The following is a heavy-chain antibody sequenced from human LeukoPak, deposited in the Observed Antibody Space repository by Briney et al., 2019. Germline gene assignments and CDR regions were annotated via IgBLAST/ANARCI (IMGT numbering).Heavy chain of an antibody. D-gene: IGHD2-21*01. V-gene: IGHV3-23*01. CDR2: ISGSGGRT. Sequence: GRSLRLSCAASGFTFSSYAMSWVRQAPGKGLEWVSSISGSGGRTYYADSVKGRFTISRDTSKNTLDLQMNSLRAEDTAVYYCATTGLLGDIPWGQGTLVTVSS. CDR3: ATTGLLGDIP. J-gene: IGHJ5*02. CDR1: GFTFSSYA.